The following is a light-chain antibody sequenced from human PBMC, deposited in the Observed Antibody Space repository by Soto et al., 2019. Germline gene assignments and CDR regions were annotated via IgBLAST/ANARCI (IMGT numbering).Light chain of an antibody. Sequence: DFVMTQSPDSLAVSLGERATINCRSSQSVLYDSNKKNYLAWYQQIPGQPPKLLLYWASTRESGVPDRFSGSGSVTDFTLTITGVQAEDVAVYYCQQYYDIPITFGQGTRLEIK. V-gene: IGKV4-1*01. CDR3: QQYYDIPIT. CDR1: QSVLYDSNKKNY. CDR2: WAS. J-gene: IGKJ5*01.